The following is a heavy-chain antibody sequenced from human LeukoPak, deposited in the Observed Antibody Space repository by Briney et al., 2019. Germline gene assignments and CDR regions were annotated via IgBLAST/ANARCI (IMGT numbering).Heavy chain of an antibody. CDR3: AREAAEEMATPTGAFDI. Sequence: GASVKVSCKASGYTFTSYDINWVRQATGQGLEWMGWMNPNSGNTGYAQKFQGSVTMTRNTSISTAYMELSSLRSEDTAVYYCAREAAEEMATPTGAFDIWGQGTMVTVSS. CDR1: GYTFTSYD. CDR2: MNPNSGNT. J-gene: IGHJ3*02. D-gene: IGHD5-24*01. V-gene: IGHV1-8*01.